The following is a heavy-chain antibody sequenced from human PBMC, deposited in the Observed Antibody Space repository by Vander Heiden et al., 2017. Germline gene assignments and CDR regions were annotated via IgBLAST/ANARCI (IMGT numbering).Heavy chain of an antibody. Sequence: QVQLQESGPGLVMPSQTLSLTCTVSGGPISSGDHYWSWIRQRAGKGLEWIGYIYYSGSTYYNPPLKSRVTISVDTSKNQFSLKLSSVTAADTAVYYCARDGDYLDYWGQGTLVTVSS. CDR3: ARDGDYLDY. CDR2: IYYSGST. J-gene: IGHJ4*02. D-gene: IGHD3-16*01. V-gene: IGHV4-30-4*01. CDR1: GGPISSGDHY.